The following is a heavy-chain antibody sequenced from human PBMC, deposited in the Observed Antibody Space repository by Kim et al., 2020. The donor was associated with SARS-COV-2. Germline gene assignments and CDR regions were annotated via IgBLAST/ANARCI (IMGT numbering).Heavy chain of an antibody. CDR2: ISSSGSTI. CDR3: ARVNYDSSGYRYFDY. D-gene: IGHD3-22*01. CDR1: GFTFSSYE. Sequence: GGSLRLSCAASGFTFSSYEMNWVRQAPGKGLEWVSYISSSGSTIYYADSVKGRFTISRDNAKNSLYLQMNSLRAEDTAVYYCARVNYDSSGYRYFDYWGQGTLVTVSS. J-gene: IGHJ4*02. V-gene: IGHV3-48*03.